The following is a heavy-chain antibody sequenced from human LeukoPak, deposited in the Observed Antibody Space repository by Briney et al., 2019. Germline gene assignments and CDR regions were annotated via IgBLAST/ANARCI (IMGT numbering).Heavy chain of an antibody. V-gene: IGHV3-23*01. CDR2: IGVSGGST. Sequence: GGSLRLSCAASGFTFSGYAMTWVRQAPGKGLEWVSTIGVSGGSTFYADSVKGRFTNSRDNSKDTLYLQMNSLRVEDTAVYYCAKGYYDSTGYPLRPSFDYWGQGTLVTVSS. J-gene: IGHJ4*02. D-gene: IGHD3-22*01. CDR1: GFTFSGYA. CDR3: AKGYYDSTGYPLRPSFDY.